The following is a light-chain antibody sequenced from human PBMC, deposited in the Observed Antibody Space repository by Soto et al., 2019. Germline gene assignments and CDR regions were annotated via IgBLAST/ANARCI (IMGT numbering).Light chain of an antibody. CDR1: QGISRS. CDR2: GAS. Sequence: DIQLTQSPSFLSASVGDTVTITCRASQGISRSLAWYQQKPGKAPKLLIYGASTLQSDVPSRFSGSGSGTEFTLTINSLQPEDFASYYCQQLTSYPLTFGGGAMLEIK. J-gene: IGKJ4*01. V-gene: IGKV1-9*01. CDR3: QQLTSYPLT.